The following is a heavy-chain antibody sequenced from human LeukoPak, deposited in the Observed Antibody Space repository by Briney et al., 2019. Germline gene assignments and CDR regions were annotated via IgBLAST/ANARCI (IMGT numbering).Heavy chain of an antibody. D-gene: IGHD6-13*01. Sequence: VTLGGSLRLSCAASGFNFNNYNMNWVRQAPGKGLEWVSYITLSSSSIYYADSVKGRFTISRDNAKNSLYLQMNSLRAEDTAVYYCAREPTYSSSWYTSCDYWGQRTLVTVSS. CDR1: GFNFNNYN. J-gene: IGHJ4*02. CDR3: AREPTYSSSWYTSCDY. CDR2: ITLSSSSI. V-gene: IGHV3-48*01.